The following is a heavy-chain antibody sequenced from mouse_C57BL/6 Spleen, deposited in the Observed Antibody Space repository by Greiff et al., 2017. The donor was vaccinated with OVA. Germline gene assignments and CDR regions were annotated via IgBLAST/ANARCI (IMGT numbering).Heavy chain of an antibody. CDR2: IDPNSGGT. Sequence: QVHVKQPGAELVKPGASVKLSCKASGYTFTSYWMHWVKQRPGRGLEWIGRIDPNSGGTKYNEKFKSKATLTVDKPSSTAYMQLSSLTSEDSAVYYCARRVNWDVDYYAMDYWGQGTSVTVSS. CDR1: GYTFTSYW. CDR3: ARRVNWDVDYYAMDY. J-gene: IGHJ4*01. D-gene: IGHD4-1*01. V-gene: IGHV1-72*01.